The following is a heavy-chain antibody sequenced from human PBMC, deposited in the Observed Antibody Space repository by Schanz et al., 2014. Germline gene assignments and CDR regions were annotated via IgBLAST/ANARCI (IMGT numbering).Heavy chain of an antibody. CDR2: IYIGGNT. Sequence: EVQLLESGGGLVQPGGSLRLSCAASGFTFSSYAMSWVRQAPGKGLEWVSFIYIGGNTYYADSVKGRFTISRDNSKNTVYIQMNSLRAEDTAVYCCARGGPAYYFDDWGQGTLVNVSS. CDR1: GFTFSSYA. CDR3: ARGGPAYYFDD. J-gene: IGHJ4*02. V-gene: IGHV3-66*01.